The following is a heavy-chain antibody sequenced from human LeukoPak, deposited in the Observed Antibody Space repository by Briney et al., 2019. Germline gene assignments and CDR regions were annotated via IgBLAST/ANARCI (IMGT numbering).Heavy chain of an antibody. Sequence: ASVKVSCKSSGYTFTIYTISWVRHSPGQGPEWIGWISDIKCNTKYVQKPHGRVTMTTNTSTSTDYMELRSLRSVDTAVYCCARGYSYWSQYCYGMHLGGQGTADSV. D-gene: IGHD5-18*01. CDR1: GYTFTIYT. CDR2: ISDIKCNT. CDR3: ARGYSYWSQYCYGMHL. V-gene: IGHV1-18*01. J-gene: IGHJ6*01.